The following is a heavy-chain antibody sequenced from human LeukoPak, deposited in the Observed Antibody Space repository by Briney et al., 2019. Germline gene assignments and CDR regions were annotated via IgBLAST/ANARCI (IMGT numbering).Heavy chain of an antibody. CDR3: ARGGVYSTSAVDY. J-gene: IGHJ4*02. CDR2: IDSDGSST. V-gene: IGHV3-74*01. CDR1: GFTFSSYW. D-gene: IGHD6-6*01. Sequence: GGSLRLSCAASGFTFSSYWMHWVRHAPGKGLVWVSRIDSDGSSTTYADSVKGRFTISRDNAKNTLYLQMNSLRAEDTAVYYCARGGVYSTSAVDYWGQGTLVTVSS.